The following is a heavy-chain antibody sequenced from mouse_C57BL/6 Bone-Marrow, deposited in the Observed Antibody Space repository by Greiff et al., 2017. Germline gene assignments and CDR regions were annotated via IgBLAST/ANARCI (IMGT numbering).Heavy chain of an antibody. CDR1: GYTFTSYW. CDR3: AREIYLGYFDV. CDR2: IVPSDSYT. J-gene: IGHJ1*03. Sequence: QVHVKQPGAELVMPGASVKLSCKASGYTFTSYWMHWVKQRPGQGLEWIGEIVPSDSYTNYNQKFKGKSTLTVDKSSSTAYMQLSSLTSEDSAVYYCAREIYLGYFDVWGTGTTVTVSS. V-gene: IGHV1-69*01. D-gene: IGHD1-1*01.